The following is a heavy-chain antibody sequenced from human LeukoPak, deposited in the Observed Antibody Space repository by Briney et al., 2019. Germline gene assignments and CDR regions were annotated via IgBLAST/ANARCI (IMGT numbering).Heavy chain of an antibody. J-gene: IGHJ3*02. CDR3: ARRGTYDIDAFDI. Sequence: SQTLSLTCTVSDGSISSGRYYWSWIRQPPGKGLEWIGYIYYSGTTYHNPSLKSRLTISVDTSKNQFSLKLSSVTAADTAVYYCARRGTYDIDAFDIWGQGTMVTVSS. CDR1: DGSISSGRYY. V-gene: IGHV4-30-4*01. CDR2: IYYSGTT. D-gene: IGHD3-9*01.